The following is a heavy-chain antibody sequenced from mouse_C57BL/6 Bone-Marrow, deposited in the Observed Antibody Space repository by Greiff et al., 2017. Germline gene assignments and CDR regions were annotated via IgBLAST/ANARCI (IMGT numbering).Heavy chain of an antibody. Sequence: EVQGVESGGDLVKPGGSLKLSCAASGFTFSSYGMSWVRQTPDKRLEWVATISSGGSYTYYPDSVKGRFTISRDNAKNTLYLQMSSLKSEDTAMYYCARFITTVVANWYFDVWGTGTTVTVSS. CDR3: ARFITTVVANWYFDV. CDR2: ISSGGSYT. CDR1: GFTFSSYG. V-gene: IGHV5-6*01. J-gene: IGHJ1*03. D-gene: IGHD1-1*01.